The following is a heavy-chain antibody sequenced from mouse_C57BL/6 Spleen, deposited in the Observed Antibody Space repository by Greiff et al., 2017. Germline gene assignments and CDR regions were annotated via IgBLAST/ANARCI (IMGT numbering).Heavy chain of an antibody. CDR3: AREDDYDQAWFAY. CDR2: IHPNSGST. CDR1: GYTFTSYW. J-gene: IGHJ3*01. Sequence: QVQLQQPGAELVKPGASVKLSCKASGYTFTSYWMHWVQQTPGQGLEWIGMIHPNSGSTNYNEKFKSKATLTVAKSSSTAYMQLSSQTSDVSAVYYCAREDDYDQAWFAYWGPGTLVTVSA. V-gene: IGHV1-64*01. D-gene: IGHD2-4*01.